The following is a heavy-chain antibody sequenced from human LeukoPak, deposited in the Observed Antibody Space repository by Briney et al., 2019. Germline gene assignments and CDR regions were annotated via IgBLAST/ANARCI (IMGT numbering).Heavy chain of an antibody. D-gene: IGHD5-18*01. Sequence: GESLKISCKGSGYSFTSYWIGWVRQMPGKGLEWMGIIYLGDSDTRYSPSFQGQVTISADKSISTAYLQWSSLKASDTAMYYCARHPVDTAMVFDVYYFDYWGQGTLVTVSS. V-gene: IGHV5-51*01. CDR3: ARHPVDTAMVFDVYYFDY. CDR1: GYSFTSYW. J-gene: IGHJ4*02. CDR2: IYLGDSDT.